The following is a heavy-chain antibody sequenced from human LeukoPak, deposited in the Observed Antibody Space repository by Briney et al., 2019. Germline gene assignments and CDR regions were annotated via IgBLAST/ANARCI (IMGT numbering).Heavy chain of an antibody. CDR2: IKQDGSEK. J-gene: IGHJ6*03. CDR3: ARGIRGYYYYMDV. Sequence: GGSLRLSCAASGFTFSSYSMNWVRQAPGKGLEWVANIKQDGSEKYYVDSVKGRFTISRDNAKNSLYLQMNSLRAEDTAVYYCARGIRGYYYYMDVWGKGTTVTVSS. CDR1: GFTFSSYS. V-gene: IGHV3-7*04.